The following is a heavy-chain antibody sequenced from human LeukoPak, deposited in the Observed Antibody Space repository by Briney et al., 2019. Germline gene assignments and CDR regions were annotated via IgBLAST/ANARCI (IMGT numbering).Heavy chain of an antibody. CDR1: GYIFTGYY. CDR3: ARGSYNWNDGGYYFDY. Sequence: GASVKVSCKASGYIFTGYYMHWVRQAPGQGLEWMGWINPNSGGTNYAQKFQGRVTMTGDTSISTAYMELSRLRSDDTAVYYCARGSYNWNDGGYYFDYWGQGTLVTVSS. V-gene: IGHV1-2*02. D-gene: IGHD1-1*01. CDR2: INPNSGGT. J-gene: IGHJ4*02.